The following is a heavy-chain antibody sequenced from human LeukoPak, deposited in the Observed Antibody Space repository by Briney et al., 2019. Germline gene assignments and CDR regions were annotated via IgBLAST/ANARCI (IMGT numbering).Heavy chain of an antibody. CDR1: GGSFSGYY. CDR3: ARATRGDADAFDI. V-gene: IGHV4-34*01. Sequence: SETLSLTCAVYGGSFSGYYWSWIRQPPGKGLEWIGEINHSGSTNYNPSLKSRVTISVDTSKNQFSLKLSSVTAADTAVYYCARATRGDADAFDIWGQGTMVTVSS. CDR2: INHSGST. D-gene: IGHD3-16*01. J-gene: IGHJ3*02.